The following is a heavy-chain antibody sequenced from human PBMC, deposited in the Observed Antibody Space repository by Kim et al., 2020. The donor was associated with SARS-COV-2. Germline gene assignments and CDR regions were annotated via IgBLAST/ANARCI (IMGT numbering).Heavy chain of an antibody. J-gene: IGHJ5*02. CDR3: ARADIVVVPAAKGARRCWFDP. V-gene: IGHV4-59*01. CDR2: IYYSGST. Sequence: SETLSLTCTVSGGSISSYYWSWIRQPPGKGLEWIGYIYYSGSTNYNPSLKSRVTISVDTSKNQFSLKLSSVTAADTAVYYCARADIVVVPAAKGARRCWFDPWGQGTLVTVSS. CDR1: GGSISSYY. D-gene: IGHD2-2*01.